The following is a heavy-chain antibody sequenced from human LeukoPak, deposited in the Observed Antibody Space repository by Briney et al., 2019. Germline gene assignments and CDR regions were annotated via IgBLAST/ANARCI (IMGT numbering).Heavy chain of an antibody. CDR3: ARDTGSIVVVPAASKFDY. Sequence: PGGSLRLSCAASGFTFSDYYMSWIRQAPGKGLEWVSYISSSGSTIYYADSVKGRFTISRDNAKNSLYLQMNSLRAEDTAVYYCARDTGSIVVVPAASKFDYWGQGTLVTVSS. D-gene: IGHD2-2*01. J-gene: IGHJ4*02. V-gene: IGHV3-11*01. CDR2: ISSSGSTI. CDR1: GFTFSDYY.